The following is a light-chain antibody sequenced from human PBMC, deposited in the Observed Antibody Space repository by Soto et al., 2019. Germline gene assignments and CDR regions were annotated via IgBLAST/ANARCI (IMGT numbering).Light chain of an antibody. V-gene: IGLV1-40*01. CDR1: NSNIGEGYD. J-gene: IGLJ2*01. CDR2: GNI. Sequence: QSALTQPPSVTGAPGQRVTISCTGSNSNIGEGYDVNWYRQFPGTAPKLLIYGNINRPSGVPDRFSGSKYGTSASLAITGLKAEDDEHYYCHAFYSRLSGLLFGGGTKLTVL. CDR3: HAFYSRLSGLL.